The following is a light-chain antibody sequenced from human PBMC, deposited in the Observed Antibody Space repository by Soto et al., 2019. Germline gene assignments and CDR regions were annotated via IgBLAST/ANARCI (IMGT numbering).Light chain of an antibody. V-gene: IGKV1-33*01. CDR3: QQYDNLPIT. CDR1: QDITNY. J-gene: IGKJ5*01. CDR2: DAS. Sequence: DIQMTQSPSSLSASVGDRVTITCQASQDITNYLNWYQQKPGKAPKLLIYDASNLETGVPSRFSGSGSGTDFTFTISTLQPEDIAVYYCQQYDNLPITFGQGKRLEV.